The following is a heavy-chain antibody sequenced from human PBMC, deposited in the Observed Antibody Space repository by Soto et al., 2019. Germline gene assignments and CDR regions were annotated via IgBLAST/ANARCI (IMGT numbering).Heavy chain of an antibody. J-gene: IGHJ4*02. V-gene: IGHV2-70*11. CDR3: ARMRGYGFLDY. Sequence: SGPTLVNPTQTLTLTCTFSGFSLSTTGMCVIWIRQPPGKALEWLARIEWNDGKYYSTSLKTRLTISKDTSKNQVVLTMTNLDPVDTATYYCARMRGYGFLDYWGPGTLVTVSS. CDR2: IEWNDGK. CDR1: GFSLSTTGMC. D-gene: IGHD3-10*01.